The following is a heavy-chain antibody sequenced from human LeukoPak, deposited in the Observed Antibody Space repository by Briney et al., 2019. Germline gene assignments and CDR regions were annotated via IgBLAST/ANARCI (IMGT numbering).Heavy chain of an antibody. CDR2: INPNSGGT. CDR3: ARCSTPHWIFDAFDI. J-gene: IGHJ3*02. CDR1: GSTFTCHY. Sequence: GASGTLSCSAAGSTFTCHYMAWGREAPAQGPGWMGWINPNSGGTNYAQKFQGRLTMTRDTSIRTAYMELSGLRSDDTAVYYCARCSTPHWIFDAFDIWRQGRMVGVCS. V-gene: IGHV1-2*02. D-gene: IGHD1-1*01.